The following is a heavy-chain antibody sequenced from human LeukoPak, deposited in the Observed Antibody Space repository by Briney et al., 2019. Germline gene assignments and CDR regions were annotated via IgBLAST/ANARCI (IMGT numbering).Heavy chain of an antibody. V-gene: IGHV3-30*03. CDR2: ISYDGSNK. CDR1: GFTFSSYG. CDR3: ATLGTGAVYSSSWTPWDY. D-gene: IGHD6-13*01. Sequence: PGGSLRLSCAASGFTFSSYGMHWVRQAPGKGLEWVAVISYDGSNKYYADSVKGRFTISRDNSKNTLHLQMNSLRAEDTGVYYCATLGTGAVYSSSWTPWDYWGQGTLVTVSS. J-gene: IGHJ4*02.